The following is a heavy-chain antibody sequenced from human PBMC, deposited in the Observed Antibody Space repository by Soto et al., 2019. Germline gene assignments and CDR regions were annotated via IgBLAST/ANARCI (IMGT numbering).Heavy chain of an antibody. J-gene: IGHJ4*02. CDR3: ARGMYWDY. V-gene: IGHV1-18*01. CDR1: GYAFTTYG. Sequence: QVHLVQSGAEVKKPGASVKVSCKGSGYAFTTYGITWVRQAPGQGLEWMGWVSAHNGNTDYAQKLQGRVTVTRDTSTSTAYMELRSVRSDDTAVYYCARGMYWDYWGQGALVTVSS. CDR2: VSAHNGNT. D-gene: IGHD2-8*02.